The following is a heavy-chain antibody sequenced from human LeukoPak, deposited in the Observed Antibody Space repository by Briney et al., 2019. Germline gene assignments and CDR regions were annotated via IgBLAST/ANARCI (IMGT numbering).Heavy chain of an antibody. Sequence: GGSLRLSCAPSGFTFSDYYMSWIRPAPGKGLEWVSYISSSGSTIYYADSVKGRFTISRDNAKNSLYLQMNSLRAEDTAVYYCARTPGGGYYYMDVWGKGTTVTVSS. D-gene: IGHD3-10*01. CDR3: ARTPGGGYYYMDV. CDR1: GFTFSDYY. CDR2: ISSSGSTI. V-gene: IGHV3-11*01. J-gene: IGHJ6*03.